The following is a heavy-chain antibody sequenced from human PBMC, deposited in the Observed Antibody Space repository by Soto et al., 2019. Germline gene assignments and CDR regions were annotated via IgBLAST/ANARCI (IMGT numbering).Heavy chain of an antibody. CDR3: ASFLSDGFDI. V-gene: IGHV4-30-4*01. CDR1: GGSISGGYY. Sequence: QVQLQESGPGLVKPSQTLSLTCTVSGGSISGGYYWSWIRQHPGKGLEWIGYFYYSGSTYYNPSLTKRVTISVDTSKNQFSLKLSSVTAADTAVYYCASFLSDGFDIWGQGTMVTVSS. CDR2: FYYSGST. J-gene: IGHJ3*02.